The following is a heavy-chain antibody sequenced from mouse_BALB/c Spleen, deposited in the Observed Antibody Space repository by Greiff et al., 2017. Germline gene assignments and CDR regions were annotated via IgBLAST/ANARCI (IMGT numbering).Heavy chain of an antibody. Sequence: EVQLQQSGPELVKPGASVKISCKASGYSFTGYYMHWVKQSHVKSLEWIGRINPYNGATSYNQNFKDKASLTVDKSSSTAYMELHSLTSEDSAVYYCARGGKLVWDYYAMDYWGQGTSVTVSS. J-gene: IGHJ4*01. CDR2: INPYNGAT. CDR3: ARGGKLVWDYYAMDY. D-gene: IGHD2-10*02. CDR1: GYSFTGYY. V-gene: IGHV1-26*01.